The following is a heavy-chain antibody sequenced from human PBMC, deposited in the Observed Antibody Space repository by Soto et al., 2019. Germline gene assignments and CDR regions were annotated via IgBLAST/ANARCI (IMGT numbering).Heavy chain of an antibody. D-gene: IGHD3-22*01. CDR2: IHYSGST. V-gene: IGHV4-59*01. CDR3: ARVRHSSGYYYQDXFDP. J-gene: IGHJ5*02. CDR1: GGSISSYY. Sequence: PSETLSLTCTVSGGSISSYYWSWIRQPPGKGLEWIGYIHYSGSTNYNPSLKSRVTISVDTSKNQFSLKLSSVTAADTAVYYCARVRHSSGYYYQDXFDPWGQGTLVTVSS.